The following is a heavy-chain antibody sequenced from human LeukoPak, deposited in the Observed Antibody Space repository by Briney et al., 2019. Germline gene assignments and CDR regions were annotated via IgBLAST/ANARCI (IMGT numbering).Heavy chain of an antibody. Sequence: PSETLSLTCTVSGGSISSYYWSWIRQPPGKGLEWIGYIYSSGSTNYNPSLKSRVTISVDTSKNQFSLKLSSVTAADTAVYYCANRGGFDAFDIWGQGTMATVSS. CDR2: IYSSGST. CDR3: ANRGGFDAFDI. V-gene: IGHV4-59*01. CDR1: GGSISSYY. D-gene: IGHD5-24*01. J-gene: IGHJ3*02.